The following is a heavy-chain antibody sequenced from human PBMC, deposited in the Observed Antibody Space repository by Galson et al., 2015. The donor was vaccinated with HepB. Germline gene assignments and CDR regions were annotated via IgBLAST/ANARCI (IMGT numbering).Heavy chain of an antibody. Sequence: SVKVSCKASGGTFSSYAISWVRQAPGQGLEWMGGIIPIFGTANYAQKFQGRVTITADESTSTAYMELSSLRSEDTAVYYCARQQEEVRVATIGGYYYYGMDVWGQGTTVTVSS. D-gene: IGHD5-12*01. CDR3: ARQQEEVRVATIGGYYYYGMDV. CDR2: IIPIFGTA. J-gene: IGHJ6*02. CDR1: GGTFSSYA. V-gene: IGHV1-69*13.